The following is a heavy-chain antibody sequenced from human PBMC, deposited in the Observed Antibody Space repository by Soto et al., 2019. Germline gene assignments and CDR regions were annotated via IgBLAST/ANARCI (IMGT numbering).Heavy chain of an antibody. CDR2: ISSGSSTI. Sequence: EVQLVESGGGLVQPGGSLRLSCAASAFTFSSYSMNWVRQAPGKGLEWVAFISSGSSTIYHADSVKGRFTISRDNAKNSLYLQMNSLRVDDTAVYYCARVGLYYFDSWGQGTLVTVSS. J-gene: IGHJ4*02. V-gene: IGHV3-48*01. CDR3: ARVGLYYFDS. CDR1: AFTFSSYS.